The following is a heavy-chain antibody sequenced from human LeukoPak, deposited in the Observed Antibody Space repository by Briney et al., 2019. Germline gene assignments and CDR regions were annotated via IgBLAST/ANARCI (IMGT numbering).Heavy chain of an antibody. CDR1: GGSISSYY. J-gene: IGHJ6*03. V-gene: IGHV4-4*07. CDR2: IYTSGST. Sequence: SETLSLTCTVSGGSISSYYWSWIRQPAGKGLEWIGRIYTSGSTNYNPSLKSRVTMSVDTSKNQFSLKLSSVTAADTAVYYCARRRDTTYYYFYMDVWGKGTTVTISS. CDR3: ARRRDTTYYYFYMDV. D-gene: IGHD1-1*01.